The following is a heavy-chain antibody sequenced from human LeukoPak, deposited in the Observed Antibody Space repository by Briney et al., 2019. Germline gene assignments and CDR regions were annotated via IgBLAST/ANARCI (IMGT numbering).Heavy chain of an antibody. CDR1: GGSISSSSYY. CDR3: ARGLLHSARGSSGWSLLNSGSYLYYFDY. CDR2: INHSGST. Sequence: SETLSLTCTVSGGSISSSSYYWSWIRQPPGKGLEWIGEINHSGSTNYNPSLKSRVTISVDTSKNQFSLKLSSVTAADTAVYYCARGLLHSARGSSGWSLLNSGSYLYYFDYWGQGTLVTVSS. V-gene: IGHV4-39*07. D-gene: IGHD1-26*01. J-gene: IGHJ4*02.